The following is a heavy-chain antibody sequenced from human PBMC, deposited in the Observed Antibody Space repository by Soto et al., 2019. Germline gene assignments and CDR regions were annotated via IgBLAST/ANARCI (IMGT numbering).Heavy chain of an antibody. CDR1: RFPFSSYA. CDR3: AGGVYSGGHYFGD. Sequence: PVGPLRLSCAASRFPFSSYAMNWVLLSPGKGLEWVSAISGVGGSTYCADPVKGRFTISRDNSKNTLYLQMNSLRADETSVFYCAGGVYSGGHYFGDWGQGTLVTVCS. J-gene: IGHJ4*02. CDR2: ISGVGGST. D-gene: IGHD5-12*01. V-gene: IGHV3-23*01.